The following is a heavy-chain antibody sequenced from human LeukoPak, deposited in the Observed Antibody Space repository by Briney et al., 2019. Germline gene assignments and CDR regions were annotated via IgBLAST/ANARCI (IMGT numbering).Heavy chain of an antibody. Sequence: ASVKVSCKASGYTFTSYAMHWVRQAPGQRLEWMGWINAGNGNTKYSQEFQGRVTITRDTSASTAYMELSSLRSEDMAVYYCARDRSRYSSSWFAPFDYWGQGTLVTVSS. CDR2: INAGNGNT. V-gene: IGHV1-3*03. CDR3: ARDRSRYSSSWFAPFDY. J-gene: IGHJ4*02. D-gene: IGHD6-13*01. CDR1: GYTFTSYA.